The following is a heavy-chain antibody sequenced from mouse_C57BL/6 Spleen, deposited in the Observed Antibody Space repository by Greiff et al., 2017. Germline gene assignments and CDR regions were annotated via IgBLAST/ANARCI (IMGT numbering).Heavy chain of an antibody. V-gene: IGHV1-61*01. CDR1: GYTFTSYW. CDR3: AREGRSYYFDY. Sequence: QVQLQQPGAELVRPGSSVKLSCKASGYTFTSYWMDWVKQRPGQGLEWIGNIYPSDSENHYNQKFKDKATLTVDKSSSKAYMQLSSLTSEDSAVYYCAREGRSYYFDYWGQGTTLTVSS. CDR2: IYPSDSEN. J-gene: IGHJ2*01.